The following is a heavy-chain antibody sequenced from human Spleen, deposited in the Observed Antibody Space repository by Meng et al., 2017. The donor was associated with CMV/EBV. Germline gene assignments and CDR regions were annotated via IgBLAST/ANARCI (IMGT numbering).Heavy chain of an antibody. D-gene: IGHD7-27*01. Sequence: GESLKISCAASGSGFTFNRYWMHWVRQPPGGGLEWLSRVDNHGSDTIYADSVKGRFTISRENAKNSLYLQMNRLRVEDTAVYYCGRVPGLGMSFYYGLDVWGRGTTVTVSS. CDR1: GSGFTFNRYW. CDR2: VDNHGSDT. CDR3: GRVPGLGMSFYYGLDV. J-gene: IGHJ6*02. V-gene: IGHV3-74*01.